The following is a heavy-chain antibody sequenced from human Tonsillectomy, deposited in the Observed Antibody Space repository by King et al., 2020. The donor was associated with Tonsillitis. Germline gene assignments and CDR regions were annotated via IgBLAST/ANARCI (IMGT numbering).Heavy chain of an antibody. CDR2: ISSSSSTI. V-gene: IGHV3-48*01. CDR1: GFTFSSYS. CDR3: ARVPRYSYALGDY. J-gene: IGHJ4*02. D-gene: IGHD5-18*01. Sequence: VQLVESGGGLVQPGGSLRLSCAASGFTFSSYSMNWVRQAPGKGLEWVSYISSSSSTIYYADSVKGRFTISRDNAKNSLYLQMNSLRAEETAVYYCARVPRYSYALGDYWGQGTLVTVSS.